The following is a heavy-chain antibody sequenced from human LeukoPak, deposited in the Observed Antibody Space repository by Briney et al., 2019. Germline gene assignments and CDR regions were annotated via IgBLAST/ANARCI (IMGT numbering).Heavy chain of an antibody. CDR1: GGSISIGGYH. CDR3: AVYFVGGGGRGT. CDR2: EGST. V-gene: IGHV4-31*03. Sequence: SETLSLTCTVSGGSISIGGYHWSWIRQRPGKGLEWIGNEGSTYYNPSLKSRLTISVDTSKNQFSLKLSSVTAADTAIYYCAVYFVGGGGRGTWGQGTLVTVSS. D-gene: IGHD2-21*01. J-gene: IGHJ4*02.